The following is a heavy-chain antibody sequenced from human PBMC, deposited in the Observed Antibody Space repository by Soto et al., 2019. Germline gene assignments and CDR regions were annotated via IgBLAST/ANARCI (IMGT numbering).Heavy chain of an antibody. J-gene: IGHJ3*02. V-gene: IGHV3-74*01. CDR1: GFTFSSYW. Sequence: EVQLVESGGGLVQPGGSLRLSCAASGFTFSSYWMHWVRQSPGKGLVWVSRIKTDGSDTHYADSVRGRFTISRDNAKNTLYLQMNILRDVDTAVYYCARPRTSDWAYDIWGQGTMVIVSS. CDR3: ARPRTSDWAYDI. CDR2: IKTDGSDT. D-gene: IGHD3-9*01.